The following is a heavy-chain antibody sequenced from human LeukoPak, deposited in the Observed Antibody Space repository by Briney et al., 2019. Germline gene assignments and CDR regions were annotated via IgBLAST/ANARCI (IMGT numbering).Heavy chain of an antibody. CDR1: GYTFTSYY. J-gene: IGHJ4*02. CDR2: INPSGGST. CDR3: ASPTGDGYSYGPFDY. D-gene: IGHD5-18*01. Sequence: VASVKVSCKASGYTFTSYYMHWVRQAPGQGLEWMGIINPSGGSTSYAQKFQGRVTMTRDTSTSTVYMELSSLRSEDTAVYYCASPTGDGYSYGPFDYWGQGTLVTVSS. V-gene: IGHV1-46*01.